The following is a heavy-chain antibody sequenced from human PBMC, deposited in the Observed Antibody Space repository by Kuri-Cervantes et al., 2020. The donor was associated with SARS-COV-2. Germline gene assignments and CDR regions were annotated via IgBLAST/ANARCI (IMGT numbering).Heavy chain of an antibody. CDR3: TKIFGRSVRESFDF. D-gene: IGHD3-10*01. J-gene: IGHJ3*01. CDR2: IVGSGGTT. Sequence: GGSLRLSCAASGFTFSSYAMNWVRQPPGKGLEWVSVIVGSGGTTYYADSVKGRFTISRDNSKNTLYLQMNSLRAEDTAVYYCTKIFGRSVRESFDFWGQGTMVTVSS. V-gene: IGHV3-23*01. CDR1: GFTFSSYA.